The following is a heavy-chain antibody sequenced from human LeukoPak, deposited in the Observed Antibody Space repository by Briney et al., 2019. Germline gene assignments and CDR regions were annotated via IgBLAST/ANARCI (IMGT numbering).Heavy chain of an antibody. CDR1: GGSISSYY. CDR2: IYYSGST. CDR3: ARGFKSGNYYYYMDV. D-gene: IGHD1-14*01. J-gene: IGHJ6*03. Sequence: SETLSLTCTVSGGSISSYYWSWIRQPPGKGLEWIGYIYYSGSTNYNPSLKSRVTISVDTSKNQFSLKLSSVTAADTAVYCCARGFKSGNYYYYMDVWGKGTTVTISS. V-gene: IGHV4-59*01.